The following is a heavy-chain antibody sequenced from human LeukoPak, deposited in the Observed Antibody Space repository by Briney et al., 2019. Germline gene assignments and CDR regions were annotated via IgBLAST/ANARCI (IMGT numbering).Heavy chain of an antibody. CDR2: VYYTGNT. Sequence: SETLSLTCTVSGDSIRSHYWSWIRQPPGKGLQWIGYVYYTGNTNSNPSLKSRVTISVDTSKNQFSLKLSSVIAADTAVYYCANYRAPYYFDYWGQGTLVTVSS. CDR1: GDSIRSHY. J-gene: IGHJ4*02. CDR3: ANYRAPYYFDY. D-gene: IGHD3-10*01. V-gene: IGHV4-59*11.